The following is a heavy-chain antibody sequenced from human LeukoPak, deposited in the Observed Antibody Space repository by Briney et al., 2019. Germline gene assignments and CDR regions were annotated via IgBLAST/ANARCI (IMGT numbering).Heavy chain of an antibody. CDR3: AREISVSYESNWFDP. CDR2: ISSSSSTI. CDR1: GFTFSSYS. D-gene: IGHD1-26*01. V-gene: IGHV3-48*02. Sequence: LPGGSLRLSCAASGFTFSSYSRNWIRQAPGKGLEWVSYISSSSSTIYYADSVKGRFTISRDNAKNSLYLQMNSLRDEDTAVYYCAREISVSYESNWFDPWGQGTLVTVSS. J-gene: IGHJ5*02.